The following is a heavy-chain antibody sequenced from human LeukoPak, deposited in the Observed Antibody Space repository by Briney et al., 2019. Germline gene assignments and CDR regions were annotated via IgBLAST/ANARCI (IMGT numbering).Heavy chain of an antibody. CDR1: GGSISGYF. D-gene: IGHD4-17*01. J-gene: IGHJ4*02. V-gene: IGHV4-59*01. CDR3: ARYGMTSVTPWGFDY. Sequence: SETLSLTCTVSGGSISGYFWSWIRQPPGKGLEWIGYIYSSGTTTSNPSLRSRVTISVDSSRNQFSLRLTSVTAADTAVYYCARYGMTSVTPWGFDYWGQGTLVTVFS. CDR2: IYSSGTT.